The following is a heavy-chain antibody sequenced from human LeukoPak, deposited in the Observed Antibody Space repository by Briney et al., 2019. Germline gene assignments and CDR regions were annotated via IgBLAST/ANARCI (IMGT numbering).Heavy chain of an antibody. J-gene: IGHJ6*03. CDR3: AKGGAVSSKSITMIRGTRRYYYYMDV. V-gene: IGHV3-23*01. Sequence: GGTLRLSCAASGFTFSSCGMSWVRQAPGKGLEWVSALSDSGGSTFYADSVKGRFTISRDNSKNTLYLQLNRLRAEDTAVYYCAKGGAVSSKSITMIRGTRRYYYYMDVWGKGTTVTISS. D-gene: IGHD3-10*01. CDR2: LSDSGGST. CDR1: GFTFSSCG.